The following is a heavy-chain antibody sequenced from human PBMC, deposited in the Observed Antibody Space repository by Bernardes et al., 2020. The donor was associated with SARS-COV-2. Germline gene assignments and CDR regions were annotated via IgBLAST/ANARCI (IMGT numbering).Heavy chain of an antibody. CDR1: GFTFKNFG. D-gene: IGHD1-26*01. Sequence: GGSLRLSRAASGFTFKNFGMHWVRQAPGKGLEWVALISYDGNNKFYADSVKGRFTISRDNSKSTLFLQMSSLRPEDTAVYYCARGYYAGDPGGQGTLVTVSS. CDR3: ARGYYAGDP. CDR2: ISYDGNNK. V-gene: IGHV3-30*03. J-gene: IGHJ5*02.